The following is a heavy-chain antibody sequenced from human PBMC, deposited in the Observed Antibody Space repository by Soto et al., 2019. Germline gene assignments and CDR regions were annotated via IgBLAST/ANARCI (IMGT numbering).Heavy chain of an antibody. Sequence: GGSLRLSCAASGFTFSSYEMNWVRQAPGKGLEWVSYISSSGSTIYYADSVKGRFTISRDNAKNSLYLQMNSLRAEDTAVYYCARESLTGYYSYYYGMDVWGHGTTVTVSS. CDR2: ISSSGSTI. CDR3: ARESLTGYYSYYYGMDV. D-gene: IGHD3-9*01. V-gene: IGHV3-48*03. CDR1: GFTFSSYE. J-gene: IGHJ6*02.